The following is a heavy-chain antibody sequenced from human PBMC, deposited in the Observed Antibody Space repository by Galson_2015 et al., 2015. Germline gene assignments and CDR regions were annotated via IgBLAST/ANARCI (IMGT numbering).Heavy chain of an antibody. Sequence: SLRLSCAASGFTFSNYWMSWVRQAPGKGLEWVANIKQDGSEKYYVDSVKGRFTISRDNAQNSLYLQMNNLRDEDTAVYYCARGLGSTNKRDHRFDSWGQGTLVTVSS. CDR3: ARGLGSTNKRDHRFDS. D-gene: IGHD3-10*01. CDR1: GFTFSNYW. J-gene: IGHJ5*01. V-gene: IGHV3-7*01. CDR2: IKQDGSEK.